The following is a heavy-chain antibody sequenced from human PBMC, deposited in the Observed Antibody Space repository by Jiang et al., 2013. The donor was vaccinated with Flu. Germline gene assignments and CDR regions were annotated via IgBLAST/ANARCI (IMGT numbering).Heavy chain of an antibody. V-gene: IGHV4-4*02. J-gene: IGHJ6*02. CDR2: IYHSGNT. D-gene: IGHD4-17*01. CDR3: AREGTTATRVRYYGLDV. Sequence: GSGLVKPSGTLSLTCAVSDDSISSSNWWSWVRQPPGKGLEWIGEIYHSGNTNYNPSLKSRVTISIDKSKNQFSLRLSSVTAADTALYFCAREGTTATRVRYYGLDVVGPRDHGHRLL. CDR1: DDSISSSNW.